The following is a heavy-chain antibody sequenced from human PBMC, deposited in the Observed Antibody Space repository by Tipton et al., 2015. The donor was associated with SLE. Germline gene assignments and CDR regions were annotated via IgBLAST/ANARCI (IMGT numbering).Heavy chain of an antibody. V-gene: IGHV3-30*02. J-gene: IGHJ4*02. Sequence: SLRLSCAASGFTFSSYEMNWVRQAPGKWLEWVALIRYDGSKTYYADSVKGRFTISRDNSKNTLYLQMNSLRPEDTAMYYCAKDRGDYDWYFDYWGQGTLVTVSS. CDR3: AKDRGDYDWYFDY. CDR2: IRYDGSKT. D-gene: IGHD5-12*01. CDR1: GFTFSSYE.